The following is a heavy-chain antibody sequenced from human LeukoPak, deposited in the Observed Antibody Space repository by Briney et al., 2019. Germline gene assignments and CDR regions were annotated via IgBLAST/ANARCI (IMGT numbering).Heavy chain of an antibody. CDR2: MSPSGIT. J-gene: IGHJ6*03. CDR1: GASTTIYF. Sequence: SETLSLTCSVSGASTTIYFCNWIRQRVGKGLEWIGRMSPSGITNFNPSLKSRVTMSVDTSKNQFSLNLTSVTAADTAVYFCARARREFYVGNSGLREYYYYMDVWGKGTTVIVSS. CDR3: ARARREFYVGNSGLREYYYYMDV. D-gene: IGHD4-23*01. V-gene: IGHV4-4*07.